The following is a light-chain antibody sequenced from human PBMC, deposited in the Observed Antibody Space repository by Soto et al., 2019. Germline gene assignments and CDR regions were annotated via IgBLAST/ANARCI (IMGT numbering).Light chain of an antibody. CDR1: SSDDGGYTY. J-gene: IGLJ1*01. V-gene: IGLV2-14*01. CDR2: EVR. Sequence: QSALTQPASVSGSPGQSITISCTGTSSDDGGYTYVSWYQQHPGKAPKLMIYEVRNRPAGVSNRFSGSKSGNTASLTISGRQAEDEADYYCSSKRSSSTLVFGTGTKLTVL. CDR3: SSKRSSSTLV.